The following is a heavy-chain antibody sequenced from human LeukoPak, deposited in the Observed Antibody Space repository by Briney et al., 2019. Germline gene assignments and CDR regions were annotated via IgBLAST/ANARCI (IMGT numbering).Heavy chain of an antibody. CDR3: AKRPKYCSGGSCYYGMDV. D-gene: IGHD2-15*01. V-gene: IGHV3-23*01. Sequence: PSETLSLTCAVYGGSFSGYYWSWIRQAPGKGLEWVSAISGSGGSTTYADSVKGRFTSSRDNSKNTLYLQMNSLRAEDTAVYYCAKRPKYCSGGSCYYGMDVWGQGTTVTVSS. CDR1: GGSFSGYY. CDR2: ISGSGGST. J-gene: IGHJ6*02.